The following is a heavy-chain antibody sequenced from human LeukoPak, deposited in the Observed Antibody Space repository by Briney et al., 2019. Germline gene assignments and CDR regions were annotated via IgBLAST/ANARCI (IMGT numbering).Heavy chain of an antibody. CDR1: GFTFISSA. D-gene: IGHD3-22*01. J-gene: IGHJ4*02. CDR3: AADPSYSSGYRYYFDY. V-gene: IGHV1-58*01. Sequence: ASVKVSCKTSGFTFISSAVQWVRQARGQRLEWIGWIVVGSGNTNYAQRFQERVTITRDMSTSTAYMELSSLRSEDTAVYYCAADPSYSSGYRYYFDYWGQGTLVTVSS. CDR2: IVVGSGNT.